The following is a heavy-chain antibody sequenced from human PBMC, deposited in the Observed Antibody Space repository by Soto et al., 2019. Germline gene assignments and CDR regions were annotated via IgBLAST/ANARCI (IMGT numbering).Heavy chain of an antibody. CDR1: GGSISSYY. CDR2: IYYSGST. J-gene: IGHJ5*02. D-gene: IGHD3-3*01. CDR3: ARAWFFGGVITPWFAP. V-gene: IGHV4-59*01. Sequence: ETLSLTCTVSGGSISSYYWSWIRQPPGKGLEWIGYIYYSGSTNYNPSLKSRVTISVDTSKNQFSLKLSSVTAADTAVYYCARAWFFGGVITPWFAPGGQGPLVPVSS.